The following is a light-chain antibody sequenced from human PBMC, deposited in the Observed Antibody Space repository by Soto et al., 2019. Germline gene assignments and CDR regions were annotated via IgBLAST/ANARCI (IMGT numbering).Light chain of an antibody. Sequence: QSVLTQPASVSGSPGQSITISCTGTSSDVGSYNLVSWFQQTPGKAPKLMIYEGSKRPSGVSNRFSGSKSGNTASLTISGLQVEDEADYYCCSYAGSSTSWVFGAGTQLTVL. CDR2: EGS. V-gene: IGLV2-23*01. CDR1: SSDVGSYNL. J-gene: IGLJ3*02. CDR3: CSYAGSSTSWV.